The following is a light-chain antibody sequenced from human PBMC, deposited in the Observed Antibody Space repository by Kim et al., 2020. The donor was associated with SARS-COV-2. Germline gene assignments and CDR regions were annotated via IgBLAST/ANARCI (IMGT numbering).Light chain of an antibody. CDR1: QSVSTN. J-gene: IGKJ4*01. CDR2: GAS. V-gene: IGKV3-15*01. CDR3: QQYNNWPLT. Sequence: EIVLTQSPVTLSVSPGERGTLSCRASQSVSTNLAWYQQKPGQTPRLLIYGASTRATGIPDRFSGSGSVTEFTLSISSLQSEDFAVYYCQQYNNWPLTVGGGTKVDIK.